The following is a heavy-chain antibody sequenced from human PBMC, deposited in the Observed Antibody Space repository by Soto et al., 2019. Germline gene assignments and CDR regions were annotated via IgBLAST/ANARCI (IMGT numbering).Heavy chain of an antibody. CDR2: ITWNSDKI. D-gene: IGHD3-3*01. J-gene: IGHJ4*02. CDR1: GSTFDDYT. CDR3: AKSLGNFTCSAFRPMES. Sequence: EIQLVESGGGLVQPGGSRRLSCTASGSTFDDYTMYWVRQAPGKGLEWVSGITWNSDKIDYADSVKGRFSISRDNAKNSLYLQMDSLTTAGTATYYCAKSLGNFTCSAFRPMESWGQGTLVTVSS. V-gene: IGHV3-9*01.